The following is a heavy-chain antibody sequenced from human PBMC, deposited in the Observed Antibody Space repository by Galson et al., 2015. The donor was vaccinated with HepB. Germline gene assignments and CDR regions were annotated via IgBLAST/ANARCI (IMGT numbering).Heavy chain of an antibody. CDR2: TTHYGRT. J-gene: IGHJ4*02. CDR1: GGSFSGYF. D-gene: IGHD2-2*01. V-gene: IGHV4-34*01. CDR3: ARVVDIKFQLLSVPYYFDY. Sequence: LSLTCAVYGGSFSGYFWSWIRQSPGKGLEWIGETTHYGRTNYNPSLKSRVTISVDTSKNQISLKLGSATAADTAVYYCARVVDIKFQLLSVPYYFDYWGQGTLVTVSS.